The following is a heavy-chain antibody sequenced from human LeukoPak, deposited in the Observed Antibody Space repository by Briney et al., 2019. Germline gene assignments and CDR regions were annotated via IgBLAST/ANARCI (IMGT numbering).Heavy chain of an antibody. CDR3: ARARRAYSGYDPFAY. Sequence: GGSLRLSCAASGFTFSDYYMSWVRQARGKGQEWVSYISSSGSTIYYPDSVKSRFTISRDNANNSLYLQMNSLRAEDTAVYYCARARRAYSGYDPFAYWGQGTLVTVSS. V-gene: IGHV3-11*04. D-gene: IGHD5-12*01. CDR1: GFTFSDYY. CDR2: ISSSGSTI. J-gene: IGHJ4*02.